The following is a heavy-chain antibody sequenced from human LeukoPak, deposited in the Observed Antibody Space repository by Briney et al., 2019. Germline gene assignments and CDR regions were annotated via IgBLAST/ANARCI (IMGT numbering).Heavy chain of an antibody. CDR3: ARDAAAGRGAFDI. Sequence: PGGSLRLSCAASGFTFNTYAIHWVRQAPGKGLEWVSVIYSGGSTYYADSVKGRFTISRDNSKSTLYLQMNSLRAEDTAVYYCARDAAAGRGAFDIWGQGTMVTVSS. J-gene: IGHJ3*02. CDR2: IYSGGST. V-gene: IGHV3-53*01. D-gene: IGHD6-13*01. CDR1: GFTFNTYA.